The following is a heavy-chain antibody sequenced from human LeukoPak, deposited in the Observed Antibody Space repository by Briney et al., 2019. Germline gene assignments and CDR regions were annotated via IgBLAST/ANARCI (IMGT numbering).Heavy chain of an antibody. CDR1: GGSISSSSYY. CDR3: ARGALRQSPFDY. V-gene: IGHV4-39*07. J-gene: IGHJ4*02. CDR2: VHYSGST. Sequence: SETLSLTCTVSGGSISSSSYYWAWIRQPPGKGLEWIGSVHYSGSTNYNPSLKSRVTISVDTSKNQFSLKLSSVTAADTAVYYCARGALRQSPFDYWGQGTLVTVSS.